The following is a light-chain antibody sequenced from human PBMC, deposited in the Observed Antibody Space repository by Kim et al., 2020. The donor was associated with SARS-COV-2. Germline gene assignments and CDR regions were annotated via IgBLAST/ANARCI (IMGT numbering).Light chain of an antibody. CDR2: GKY. CDR1: SLRSYY. Sequence: SSELTQDPAVSVALGQTVRITCQGDSLRSYYATWYQQKPGQAPKLVIYGKYNRPSGVPDRFSGSSSGNTASLTITGTQAGDEADYYCNSRDSNDYVVFGG. CDR3: NSRDSNDYVV. V-gene: IGLV3-19*01. J-gene: IGLJ2*01.